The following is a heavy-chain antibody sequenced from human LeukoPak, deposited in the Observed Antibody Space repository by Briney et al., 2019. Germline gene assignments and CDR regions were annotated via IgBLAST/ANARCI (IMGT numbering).Heavy chain of an antibody. CDR3: AREGRYYDSSGYFSWFDP. D-gene: IGHD3-22*01. CDR1: GGSTSSGGYY. Sequence: SETLSLTCTVSGGSTSSGGYYWSWIRQHPGKGLEWIGYIYYSGSTYYNPSLKSRVTISVDTSKNQFSLKLSSVTAADTAVYYCAREGRYYDSSGYFSWFDPWGQGTLVTVSS. J-gene: IGHJ5*02. V-gene: IGHV4-31*03. CDR2: IYYSGST.